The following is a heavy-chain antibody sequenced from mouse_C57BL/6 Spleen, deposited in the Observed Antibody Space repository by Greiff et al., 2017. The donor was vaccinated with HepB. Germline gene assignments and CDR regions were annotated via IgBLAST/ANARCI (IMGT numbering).Heavy chain of an antibody. J-gene: IGHJ4*01. CDR1: GFTFSDYG. D-gene: IGHD2-4*01. V-gene: IGHV5-17*01. Sequence: EVHLVESGGGLVKPGGSLKLSCAASGFTFSDYGMHWVRQAPEKGLEWVAYISSGSSTIYYADTVKGRFTISRDNPKNTLFLQMTSLRSEDTAMYYCAREGLPHYYAMDYWGQGTSVTVSS. CDR2: ISSGSSTI. CDR3: AREGLPHYYAMDY.